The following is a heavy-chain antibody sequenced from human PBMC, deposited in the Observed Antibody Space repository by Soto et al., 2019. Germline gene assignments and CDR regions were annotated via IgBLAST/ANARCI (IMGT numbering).Heavy chain of an antibody. V-gene: IGHV1-69*01. Sequence: QVQLVQSGAEVKKPGSSVKVSCKASGGTFSSYAISWVRQAPGQGLEWMGGIIPIFGTANYAQKFQGRVTITADESTSTAYMELSSLRSEDTAVYYCARVRVPCFIVGADPEDYWGQGTLVTVSS. CDR3: ARVRVPCFIVGADPEDY. CDR2: IIPIFGTA. J-gene: IGHJ4*02. CDR1: GGTFSSYA. D-gene: IGHD1-26*01.